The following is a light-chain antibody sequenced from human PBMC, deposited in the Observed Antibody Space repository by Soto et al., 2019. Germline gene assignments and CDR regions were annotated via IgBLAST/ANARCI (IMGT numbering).Light chain of an antibody. CDR1: NSNIGRYS. CDR2: SDD. CDR3: AAWDDNLNGPL. Sequence: HSAPTQPPSLSGTPGQRVTISCSGSNSNIGRYSVNWYQHFPGTAPKILIYSDDERPSGVPDRFSGSKSGTSASLAISGLQSEDEAEYYCAAWDDNLNGPLFGGGTKVTVL. J-gene: IGLJ3*02. V-gene: IGLV1-44*01.